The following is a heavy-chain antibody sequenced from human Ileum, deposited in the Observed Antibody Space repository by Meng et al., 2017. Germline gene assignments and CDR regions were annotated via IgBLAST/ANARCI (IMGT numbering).Heavy chain of an antibody. CDR3: ASGSGSLDY. V-gene: IGHV6-1*01. J-gene: IGHJ4*02. D-gene: IGHD3-3*01. CDR1: GGRVASNLAA. Sequence: VQLRQSGPGLVKPSQTPSLTCADAGGRVASNLAAWNWITQSPLLGLEWLGRTYYRYKGFSEYAVSVKRRISIHPDTSNNQFSLQMNSVTPEDTAVYYCASGSGSLDYWGPGTLVTVSS. CDR2: TYYRYKGFS.